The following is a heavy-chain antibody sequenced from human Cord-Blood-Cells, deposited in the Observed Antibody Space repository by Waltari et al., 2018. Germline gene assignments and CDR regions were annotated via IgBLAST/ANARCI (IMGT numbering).Heavy chain of an antibody. CDR2: SYHSGST. CDR3: ARSIYDYNYYYGMDV. CDR1: GGSISSGGYS. Sequence: QLQLQESGSGLVKPSQTLSLTCAVSGGSISSGGYSWSWIRQPPGKGLEWIGYSYHSGSTYYNRSLKSRVTISVDRSKNQFSLKLSSVTAADTAVYYCARSIYDYNYYYGMDVWGQGTTVTVSS. D-gene: IGHD5-12*01. V-gene: IGHV4-30-2*01. J-gene: IGHJ6*02.